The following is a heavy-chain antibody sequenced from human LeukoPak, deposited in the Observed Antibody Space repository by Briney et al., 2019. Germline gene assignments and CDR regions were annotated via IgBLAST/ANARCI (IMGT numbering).Heavy chain of an antibody. CDR2: ISSSSSYI. CDR1: GFTFSSYS. J-gene: IGHJ6*02. Sequence: GGSLRLSCTGSGFTFSSYSMNWVRQAPGKGLEWVSSISSSSSYIYYADSVKGRFTISRDNAKNSLYLQMISLRAEDTAVYYCARDRVVVVAATYYYGMDVWGQGTTVTVSS. D-gene: IGHD2-15*01. V-gene: IGHV3-21*01. CDR3: ARDRVVVVAATYYYGMDV.